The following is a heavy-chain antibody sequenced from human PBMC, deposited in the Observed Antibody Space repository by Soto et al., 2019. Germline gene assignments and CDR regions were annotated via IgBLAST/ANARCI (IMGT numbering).Heavy chain of an antibody. J-gene: IGHJ3*01. CDR1: GFTYRKYT. CDR2: VRYDGRKK. CDR3: ARGAYGLAELGGGFGL. D-gene: IGHD3-16*01. Sequence: QEQLVESGGGVVQPGMSLRLSCAASGFTYRKYTMQWARQAPGKGLEWVAVVRYDGRKKYYADSVKGRFTISRDNSKNTLDLEMDRLRADGTAVYYCARGAYGLAELGGGFGLWGQGTMVTVSS. V-gene: IGHV3-33*01.